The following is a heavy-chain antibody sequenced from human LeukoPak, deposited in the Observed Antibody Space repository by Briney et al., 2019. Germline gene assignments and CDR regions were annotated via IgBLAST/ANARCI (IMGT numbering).Heavy chain of an antibody. D-gene: IGHD2-21*02. J-gene: IGHJ4*02. CDR2: ISYDGSDK. Sequence: AGRSLRLSCAASGFTFSDYAMNWVRQAPGKGLEWVAVISYDGSDKYYADSVKGRFTIPRDNSKNTLYLQMNSLRAEDTAMYYCARFYCGGDCYFYFDCWGQGTLVTVSS. V-gene: IGHV3-30*04. CDR1: GFTFSDYA. CDR3: ARFYCGGDCYFYFDC.